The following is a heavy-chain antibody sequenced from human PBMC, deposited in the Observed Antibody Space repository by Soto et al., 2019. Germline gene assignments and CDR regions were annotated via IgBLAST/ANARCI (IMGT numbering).Heavy chain of an antibody. Sequence: PSETLSLTCTVSGGSISSYYWSWIRQPPGKGLEWIGYIYYSGSTNYNPSLKSRVTISVDTSKNQFSLKLSSVTAADTAVYYCARVGGVVVVAASFDYYGMDVWGQGTTVTVS. D-gene: IGHD2-15*01. CDR2: IYYSGST. V-gene: IGHV4-59*01. CDR1: GGSISSYY. CDR3: ARVGGVVVVAASFDYYGMDV. J-gene: IGHJ6*02.